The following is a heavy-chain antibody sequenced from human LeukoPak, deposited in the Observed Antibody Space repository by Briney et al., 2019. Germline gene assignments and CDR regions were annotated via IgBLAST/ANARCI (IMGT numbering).Heavy chain of an antibody. V-gene: IGHV5-51*01. Sequence: GESLKISCKGSGYDFFYYWSGGVRQMPGKGLEWMELIYPGVSETRNSPSFQGQVTISADKTISTAYLQYSSLKASDTAMYYCVRKMTLGCFDPWGEGALVSVSS. CDR1: GYDFFYYW. D-gene: IGHD3-16*01. CDR3: VRKMTLGCFDP. J-gene: IGHJ5*02. CDR2: IYPGVSET.